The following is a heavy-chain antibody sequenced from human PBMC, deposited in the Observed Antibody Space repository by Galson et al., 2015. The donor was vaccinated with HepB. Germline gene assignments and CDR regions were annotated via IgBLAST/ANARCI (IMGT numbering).Heavy chain of an antibody. Sequence: SVKVSCKASGYTFTGYYMHWVRQAPGQGLEWMGWINPNSGGTNYAQKFQGRVTMTRDTSISTAYMELSRLRSDDTAVYYCARTSITIFGVVSKPKGRDNNWFDPWGQGTLVTVSS. CDR2: INPNSGGT. V-gene: IGHV1-2*02. CDR3: ARTSITIFGVVSKPKGRDNNWFDP. J-gene: IGHJ5*02. CDR1: GYTFTGYY. D-gene: IGHD3-3*01.